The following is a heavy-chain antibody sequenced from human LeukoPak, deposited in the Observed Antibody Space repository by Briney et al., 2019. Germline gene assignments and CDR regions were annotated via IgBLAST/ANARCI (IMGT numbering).Heavy chain of an antibody. CDR3: ARHSDRGTYYGPFNI. V-gene: IGHV4-39*01. CDR2: TSYSGST. CDR1: GGSVSSSSDY. Sequence: SETLSLICTVSGGSVSSSSDYWGWIRQPPGKGLEWIASTSYSGSTYYNPSLKSRVTISVDTSKTQCSLKLSSVTAADTAVYYCARHSDRGTYYGPFNIWGQGTMATVSS. D-gene: IGHD1-26*01. J-gene: IGHJ3*02.